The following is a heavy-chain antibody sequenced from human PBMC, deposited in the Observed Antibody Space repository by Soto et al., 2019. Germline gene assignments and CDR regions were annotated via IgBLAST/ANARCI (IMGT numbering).Heavy chain of an antibody. CDR3: ARLNSYDILTGNYFRTFDI. Sequence: PSETLSLTCAVSGASFTGHYWSWIRQPPGKGLEWIGEVHHSGSTSYNPALKSRVTMSVGTSKNHFSLRLASVTAADTATYYCARLNSYDILTGNYFRTFDIGGKGTMVTVSS. V-gene: IGHV4-34*01. CDR2: VHHSGST. D-gene: IGHD3-9*01. CDR1: GASFTGHY. J-gene: IGHJ3*02.